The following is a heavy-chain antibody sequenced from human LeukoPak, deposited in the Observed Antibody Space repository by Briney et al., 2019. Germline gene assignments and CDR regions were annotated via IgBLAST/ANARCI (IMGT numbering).Heavy chain of an antibody. CDR1: GYTFTSYD. J-gene: IGHJ3*02. V-gene: IGHV1-46*01. D-gene: IGHD1-26*01. Sequence: EASVKVSCKASGYTFTSYDINRVRQATGQGLEWMGIINPSGGSTSYAQKFQGRVTMTRDTSTSTVYMELSSLRSDDTAVYYCARGGRGSPRGAFDIWGQGTMVTVSS. CDR3: ARGGRGSPRGAFDI. CDR2: INPSGGST.